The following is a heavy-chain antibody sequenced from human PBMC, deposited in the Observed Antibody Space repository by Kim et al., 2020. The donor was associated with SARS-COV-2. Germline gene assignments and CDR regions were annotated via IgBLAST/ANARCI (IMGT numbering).Heavy chain of an antibody. V-gene: IGHV1-69*04. CDR3: ARDWDDILTGYYNYYYYGMDV. CDR1: GGTFSSYA. D-gene: IGHD3-9*01. CDR2: IIPILGIA. J-gene: IGHJ6*02. Sequence: SVKVSCKASGGTFSSYAISWVRQAPGQGLEWMGRIIPILGIANYAQKFQGRVTITADKSTSTAYMELSSLRSEDTAVYYCARDWDDILTGYYNYYYYGMDVWGQGTTVTVSS.